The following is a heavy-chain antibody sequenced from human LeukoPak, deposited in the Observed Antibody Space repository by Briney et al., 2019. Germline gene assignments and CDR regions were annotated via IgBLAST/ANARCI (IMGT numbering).Heavy chain of an antibody. CDR1: GYTFTGYY. J-gene: IGHJ5*02. CDR3: AKVPPSITAVGNWLDP. CDR2: INPNTGGT. Sequence: ASVKVSCKASGYTFTGYYIHWVRQAPGQGLEWMGRINPNTGGTNYAQKFQGRVTMTRDTSITTAYMELSRLTSDDTAIYYCAKVPPSITAVGNWLDPWGQGALVTVSS. D-gene: IGHD6-13*01. V-gene: IGHV1-2*06.